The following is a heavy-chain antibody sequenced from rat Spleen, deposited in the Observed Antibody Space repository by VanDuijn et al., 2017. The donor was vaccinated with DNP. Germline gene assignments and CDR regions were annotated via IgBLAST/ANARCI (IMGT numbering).Heavy chain of an antibody. CDR1: GFTFSDYY. V-gene: IGHV5-22*01. D-gene: IGHD1-4*01. CDR2: SSYDGVNT. CDR3: ARHVLPLRVWDY. Sequence: EVQLVESGGDRVQPGRSLKLSCAASGFTFSDYYMAWVRQAPPKGLEWVAYSSYDGVNTYNGDSVKGRFTISRDNAKSTLYLQMNSLRSEDMATYYCARHVLPLRVWDYWGQGVMVTVSS. J-gene: IGHJ2*01.